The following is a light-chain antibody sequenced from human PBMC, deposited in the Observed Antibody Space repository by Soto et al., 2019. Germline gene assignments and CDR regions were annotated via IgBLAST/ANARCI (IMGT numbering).Light chain of an antibody. J-gene: IGKJ5*01. CDR2: DAS. CDR3: QQRSNWPS. CDR1: QSVRNN. V-gene: IGKV3-11*01. Sequence: EIVLTQSPATLSLSPGERATLSCRAGQSVRNNLAWYQQKPGQPPRLLIYDASYRATDIPARFSGSGSGTDFTLTINSLESEDFAIYHCQQRSNWPSFGQGTRLEIK.